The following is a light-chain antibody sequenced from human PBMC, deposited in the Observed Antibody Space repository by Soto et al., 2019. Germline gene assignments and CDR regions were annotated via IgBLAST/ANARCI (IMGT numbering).Light chain of an antibody. Sequence: EIVLTQSPGTLSLSPGERATLSCRASQTVGSSFLAWFQHKPGQAPRLLIYGAFNRATGIPDRFSGGGSGTDFTLTITRLEPEDFAVYYCQYYGNSPLTFGQGTKVDIK. V-gene: IGKV3-20*01. CDR1: QTVGSSF. J-gene: IGKJ1*01. CDR2: GAF. CDR3: QYYGNSPLT.